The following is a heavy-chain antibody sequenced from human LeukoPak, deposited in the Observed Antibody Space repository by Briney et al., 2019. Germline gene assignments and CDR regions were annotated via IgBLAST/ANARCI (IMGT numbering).Heavy chain of an antibody. D-gene: IGHD3-22*01. Sequence: GGSLRLSCAASGFALSYNNMNWVRQAPGKGLEWVSYISSSSSTIYYADSVKGRFTISRDNAKNSLYLQMNSLRAEDTAVYYCAGGHSSGYYPIDYWRQGTLVTVSS. V-gene: IGHV3-48*01. CDR1: GFALSYNN. J-gene: IGHJ4*02. CDR3: AGGHSSGYYPIDY. CDR2: ISSSSSTI.